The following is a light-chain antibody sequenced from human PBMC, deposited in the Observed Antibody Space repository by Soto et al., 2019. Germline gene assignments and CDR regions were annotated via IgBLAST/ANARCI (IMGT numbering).Light chain of an antibody. CDR2: GNS. CDR1: SSNIGGGYD. CDR3: QSYDSSLKMV. Sequence: QSVLTQPPSVSGTPGQRVTISCTGSSSNIGGGYDVHWYQQLPGTAPQLLIYGNSNPPSGVPDPFAGSKSGTSPCLAITGLQGKDEADYYCQSYDSSLKMVFGGGTKLTVL. V-gene: IGLV1-40*01. J-gene: IGLJ2*01.